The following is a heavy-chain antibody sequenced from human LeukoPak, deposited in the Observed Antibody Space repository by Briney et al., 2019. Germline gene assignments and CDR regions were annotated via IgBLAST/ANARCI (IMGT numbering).Heavy chain of an antibody. CDR2: ISSSSRYI. CDR1: GFTFYDHG. CDR3: VRDPPSGGYSAPSLTMDV. J-gene: IGHJ6*03. V-gene: IGHV3-21*01. Sequence: GGSLRLSCAASGFTFYDHGMRWVRQAPGKGLEWVSSISSSSRYIYYADSVKGRFTICRDYDKNLLYLQMNSLRAEDTAVYYGVRDPPSGGYSAPSLTMDVWGKGTPVTVSS. D-gene: IGHD4-23*01.